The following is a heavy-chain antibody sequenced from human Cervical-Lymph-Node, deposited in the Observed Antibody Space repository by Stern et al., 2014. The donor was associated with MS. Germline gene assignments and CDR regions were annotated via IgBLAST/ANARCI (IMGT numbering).Heavy chain of an antibody. CDR3: ARVEHIVVVSWFDP. CDR2: IYHSGST. Sequence: QLQLQESGPGLVKHSGTLSLTCAVSGGSISSSNWWGWVRQPPGKGLEWIGEIYHSGSTNYNPSLKSRVTISVDKSNNHFSLKLSSVTAADTAVYYCARVEHIVVVSWFDPWGQGTLVTVSS. CDR1: GGSISSSNW. J-gene: IGHJ5*02. V-gene: IGHV4-4*02. D-gene: IGHD2-21*01.